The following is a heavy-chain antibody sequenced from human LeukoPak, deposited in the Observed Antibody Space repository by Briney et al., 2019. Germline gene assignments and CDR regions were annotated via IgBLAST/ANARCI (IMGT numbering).Heavy chain of an antibody. CDR2: MFSNGTT. Sequence: SETLSLTCTVSGGSISGGDSFWGWIRQPPGKRLEWIATMFSNGTTLYSPFLQGRATISVDTTKNQISLKVNSVTAADTAVYYCAREVKGVLHFDFWGQGTMVTVSS. J-gene: IGHJ3*01. CDR1: GGSISGGDSF. D-gene: IGHD2-8*01. CDR3: AREVKGVLHFDF. V-gene: IGHV4-39*02.